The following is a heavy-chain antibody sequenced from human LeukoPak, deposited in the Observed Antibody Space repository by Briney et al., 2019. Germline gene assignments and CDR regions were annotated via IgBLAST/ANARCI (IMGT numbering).Heavy chain of an antibody. CDR2: INTYNGHT. V-gene: IGHV1-18*01. Sequence: GASVKVSCKASGYTFTNYGITWVRQAPGQGLEWMGWINTYNGHTNYAQTLQGRLTMTTDTSTSTAYMELRSLRSDDTAVYYCARNSSGYYSDYWGQGTLVTVSS. D-gene: IGHD3-22*01. CDR1: GYTFTNYG. J-gene: IGHJ4*02. CDR3: ARNSSGYYSDY.